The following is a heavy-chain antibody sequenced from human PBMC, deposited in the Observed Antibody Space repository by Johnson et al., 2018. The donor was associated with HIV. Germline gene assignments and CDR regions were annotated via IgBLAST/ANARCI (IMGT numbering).Heavy chain of an antibody. CDR1: GFTFSSYG. Sequence: QVLLVESGGGVVQPGRSLRLSCAASGFTFSSYGMHWVRQAPGKGLEWVAVIWYDGSNKYDADSVKGRFTISRENSKNTLYLQINSLRAEDTAVYYCASKAAGTMHAFDIWGQGTMVTVSS. CDR2: IWYDGSNK. CDR3: ASKAAGTMHAFDI. V-gene: IGHV3-33*01. D-gene: IGHD6-13*01. J-gene: IGHJ3*02.